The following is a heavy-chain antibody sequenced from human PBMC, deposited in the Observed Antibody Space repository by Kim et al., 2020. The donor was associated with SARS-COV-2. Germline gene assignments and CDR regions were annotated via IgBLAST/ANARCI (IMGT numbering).Heavy chain of an antibody. CDR1: GGSISSYY. CDR3: ARVPPPRYSSGWYYFDY. D-gene: IGHD6-19*01. CDR2: IYTSGST. Sequence: SETLSLTCTVSGGSISSYYWSWIRQPAGKGLEWIGRIYTSGSTNYNPSLKSRVTMSVDTSKNQFSLKLSSVTAADTAVYYCARVPPPRYSSGWYYFDYWGQGTLVTVSS. J-gene: IGHJ4*02. V-gene: IGHV4-4*07.